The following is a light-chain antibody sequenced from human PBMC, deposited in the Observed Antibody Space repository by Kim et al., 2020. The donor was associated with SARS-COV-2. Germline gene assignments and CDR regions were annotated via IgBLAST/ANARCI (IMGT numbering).Light chain of an antibody. CDR2: DVS. Sequence: GPSITISCTGTSSDVGGYNYVSWYQHHPGKAPKLMIYDVSKRPSGISNRFSGSKSGNTASLTISGLQAEDEADYYCSSYASSNTFVFGTGTKVTVL. CDR3: SSYASSNTFV. V-gene: IGLV2-14*03. CDR1: SSDVGGYNY. J-gene: IGLJ1*01.